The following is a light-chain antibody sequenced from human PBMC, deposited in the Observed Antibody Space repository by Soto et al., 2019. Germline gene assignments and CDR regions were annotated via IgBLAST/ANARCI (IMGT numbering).Light chain of an antibody. J-gene: IGKJ5*01. Sequence: DIQITRSPSSLSSSVGDRVTVSCQASHEIRNYLNWYQLKPGKAPKLLIYDASNLETGVPSRFSGSGSGTDFTFTISSLQPEDIATYYCQPYDHPPPFGQRTRPEIK. CDR1: HEIRNY. CDR3: QPYDHPPP. CDR2: DAS. V-gene: IGKV1-33*01.